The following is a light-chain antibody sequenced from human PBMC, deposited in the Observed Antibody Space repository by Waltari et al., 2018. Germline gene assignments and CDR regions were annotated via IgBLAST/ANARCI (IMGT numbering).Light chain of an antibody. Sequence: QSALTQPPSASGSPGQSVTISCTGTSSDVGGYNSVSWYQQHPVKAPKLMIYEVTTRPSGVPDRFSGSKSGNTASLTVSGLQAEDEAGYYCSSYAGSNKYVLFGGGTKLTVL. J-gene: IGLJ2*01. CDR1: SSDVGGYNS. V-gene: IGLV2-8*01. CDR2: EVT. CDR3: SSYAGSNKYVL.